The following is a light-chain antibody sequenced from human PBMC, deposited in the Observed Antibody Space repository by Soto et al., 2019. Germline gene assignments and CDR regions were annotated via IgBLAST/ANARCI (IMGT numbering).Light chain of an antibody. V-gene: IGKV3-15*01. Sequence: EIVMTQSPATLSVSPGERATLSCRASQSVSSNLAWYQQKPGQAPRLLIYGASTRASGIPARFSGSGSGKEFTLTISSLQSEEFAVYYWQQYNNWPLTFGGGTKVEIK. CDR1: QSVSSN. CDR3: QQYNNWPLT. CDR2: GAS. J-gene: IGKJ4*01.